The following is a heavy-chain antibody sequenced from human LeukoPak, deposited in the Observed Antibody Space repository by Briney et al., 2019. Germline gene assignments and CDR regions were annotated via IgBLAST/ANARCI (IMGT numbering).Heavy chain of an antibody. CDR2: IYYSGST. CDR1: GGSITSDY. CDR3: ARVRYSYFYMDV. Sequence: SETLSLTCTVSGGSITSDYWSWIRQPPGKGLEWIGYIYYSGSTNYNPSLKSRVTISLDTSKDQFSLKLTSVTAADTAVYYCARVRYSYFYMDVWGKGTTVTVSS. V-gene: IGHV4-59*01. J-gene: IGHJ6*03.